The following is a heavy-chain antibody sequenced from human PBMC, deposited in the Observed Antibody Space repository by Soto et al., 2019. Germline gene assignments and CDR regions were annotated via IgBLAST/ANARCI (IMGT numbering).Heavy chain of an antibody. CDR1: GGSISSGGYY. CDR2: ISDSGST. V-gene: IGHV4-31*03. Sequence: QVQLQESGPGLVKPSQTLTLTCTVSGGSISSGGYYWSWIRQHPGKGLEWIGHISDSGSTYYNPSLKSRVTISVDTSKNHFSLKLSAVTAADTAVYYCARTTVYDIFTAYYSLFDYWGQGTLVTVSS. CDR3: ARTTVYDIFTAYYSLFDY. D-gene: IGHD3-9*01. J-gene: IGHJ4*02.